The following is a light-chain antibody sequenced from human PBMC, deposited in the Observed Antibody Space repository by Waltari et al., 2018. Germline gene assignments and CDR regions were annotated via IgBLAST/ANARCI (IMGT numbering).Light chain of an antibody. CDR3: AAWDDSLSGVV. V-gene: IGLV1-47*01. Sequence: QSVLTPPPSASGTPGQRVTISCFGSRSNIGSNYVYWYQQHPGPAPKLLIYRSNQRPSGVPDRFSGSKSGTSASLAISGLRSEDEADYHCAAWDDSLSGVVFGGGTKLTVL. CDR1: RSNIGSNY. J-gene: IGLJ2*01. CDR2: RSN.